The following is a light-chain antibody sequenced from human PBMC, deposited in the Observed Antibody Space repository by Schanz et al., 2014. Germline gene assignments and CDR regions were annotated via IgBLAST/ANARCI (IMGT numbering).Light chain of an antibody. CDR3: SSYAGINTSVV. V-gene: IGLV1-40*01. CDR2: GNS. J-gene: IGLJ3*02. Sequence: QSVLTQPPSVSGAPGQRVTISCTGSSSNIGAGYDVHWYQQLPGTAPKLLIYGNSNRPSGVPDRFSGSKSGTSASLAITGLQAEDEADYYCSSYAGINTSVVFGGGTKLTVL. CDR1: SSNIGAGYD.